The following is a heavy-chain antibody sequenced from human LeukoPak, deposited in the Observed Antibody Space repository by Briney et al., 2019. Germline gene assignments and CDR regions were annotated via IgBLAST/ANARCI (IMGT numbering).Heavy chain of an antibody. J-gene: IGHJ3*01. Sequence: PGGSLRLSCAASGFTFSRYWMSWVRQAPGKGLEWVANIKEDGSEKYYVDSVRGRFTISRDNAKKSLYMHMNSLRAEDTAVYYCARDQVLAMIGVLQGAFDLWGQGTMVTVSS. D-gene: IGHD3-22*01. V-gene: IGHV3-7*01. CDR3: ARDQVLAMIGVLQGAFDL. CDR2: IKEDGSEK. CDR1: GFTFSRYW.